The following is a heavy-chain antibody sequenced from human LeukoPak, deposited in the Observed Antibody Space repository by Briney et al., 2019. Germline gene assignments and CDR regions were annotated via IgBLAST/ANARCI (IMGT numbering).Heavy chain of an antibody. CDR1: GFTFTTFG. D-gene: IGHD3-22*01. J-gene: IGHJ2*01. V-gene: IGHV3-23*01. CDR3: AKVLRYDSAGYYWYFDL. Sequence: TGGSLRLSCAASGFTFTTFGMSWVRQAPGKGLGWVSAISDSGGSTYYADSVKGRFTISRDNSKNTLYLQMDSLRAEDTAVYYCAKVLRYDSAGYYWYFDLWGRGTLVTVSS. CDR2: ISDSGGST.